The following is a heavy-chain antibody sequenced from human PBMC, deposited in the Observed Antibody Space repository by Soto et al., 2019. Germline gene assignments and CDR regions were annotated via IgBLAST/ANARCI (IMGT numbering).Heavy chain of an antibody. CDR1: GGSFSGYY. J-gene: IGHJ5*02. Sequence: QVQLQQWGAGLLKPSETLSLTCVVYGGSFSGYYWSWIRQPPGKGLEWIGEINHSGSTNYNPSLKSRVTISVDTSKNQFSLKLSSVTAADTAVYYCARGFRFCSGGSCYSGWFDPWGQGTLSPSPQ. V-gene: IGHV4-34*01. D-gene: IGHD2-15*01. CDR3: ARGFRFCSGGSCYSGWFDP. CDR2: INHSGST.